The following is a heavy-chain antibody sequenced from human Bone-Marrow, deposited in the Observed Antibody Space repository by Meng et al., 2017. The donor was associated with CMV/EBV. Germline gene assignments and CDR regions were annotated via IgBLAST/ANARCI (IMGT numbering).Heavy chain of an antibody. D-gene: IGHD2-2*01. V-gene: IGHV3-23*01. CDR3: AKVVPGYCSTTSCSPDH. J-gene: IGHJ4*02. CDR2: ISGSGDST. CDR1: GFTFSTYA. Sequence: GGSLRLSCAASGFTFSTYAMTWVRQAPGKGLEWVSTISGSGDSTYSADSVKGRFTISRDDSKNTLYLQMNSLRAEDTAVYYCAKVVPGYCSTTSCSPDHWGQGTLVTVSS.